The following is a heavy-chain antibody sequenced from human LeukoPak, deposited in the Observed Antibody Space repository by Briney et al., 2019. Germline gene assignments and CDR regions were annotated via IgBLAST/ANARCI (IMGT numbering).Heavy chain of an antibody. CDR2: INPRDGST. V-gene: IGHV1-46*01. CDR3: ARGPGSLDAFDF. CDR1: GYTFTNYY. D-gene: IGHD1-26*01. Sequence: WASVKVSCKASGYTFTNYYIHWVRQAPGQGPEWMGIINPRDGSTTYAQKFQGGVTMTRDTSTSTVYMELSSLRSEDTAVYFCARGPGSLDAFDFWGQGTMVTVSS. J-gene: IGHJ3*01.